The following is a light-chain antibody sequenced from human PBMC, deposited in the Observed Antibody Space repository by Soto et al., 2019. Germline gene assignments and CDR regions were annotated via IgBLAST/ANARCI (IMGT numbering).Light chain of an antibody. CDR3: QHFGGSLPVT. J-gene: IGKJ5*01. CDR1: QSVSSSD. V-gene: IGKV3-20*01. Sequence: EIVLTQSPGTLSLSPGERATLSCRASQSVSSSDLAWYQQKPGQAPRLLIYGASSRATGIPDRFSGSGSGTDFTLTISRLEPEDFAVYYCQHFGGSLPVTFGQGTRLEIK. CDR2: GAS.